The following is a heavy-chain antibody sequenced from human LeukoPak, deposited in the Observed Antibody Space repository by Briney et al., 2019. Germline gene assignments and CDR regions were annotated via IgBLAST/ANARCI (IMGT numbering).Heavy chain of an antibody. J-gene: IGHJ4*02. V-gene: IGHV4-59*11. D-gene: IGHD4-23*01. CDR3: ARSVTVVKGGLGFDY. CDR1: GGSISRHY. Sequence: SETLSLTCTVSGGSISRHYWSWIRQPPGKGLEWIGYIYYSGSTNYNPSLKSRVTISVDTSKNQFSLKLSSVTAADTAVYYCARSVTVVKGGLGFDYWGQGTLVTASS. CDR2: IYYSGST.